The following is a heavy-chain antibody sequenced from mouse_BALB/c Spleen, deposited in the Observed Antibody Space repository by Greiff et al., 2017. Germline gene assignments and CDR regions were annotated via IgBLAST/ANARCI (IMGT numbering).Heavy chain of an antibody. CDR2: INPSTGYT. V-gene: IGHV1-7*01. Sequence: QVQLQQSGADLAKPGASVKMSCKASGYTFTSYWMHWVKQRPGQGLEWIGYINPSTGYTEYNQKFKDKATLTADKSSSTAYMQLSSLTSEDSAVYYCARSGFYYYGSSYYFDYWGQGTTLTVSS. CDR1: GYTFTSYW. D-gene: IGHD1-1*01. CDR3: ARSGFYYYGSSYYFDY. J-gene: IGHJ2*01.